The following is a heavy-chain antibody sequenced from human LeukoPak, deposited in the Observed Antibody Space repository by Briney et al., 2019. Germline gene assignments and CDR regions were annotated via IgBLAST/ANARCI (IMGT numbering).Heavy chain of an antibody. Sequence: GGSLRLSCAASGFTFNNYWMTWVRQAPGKGLEWVANIKQDGSERLYVDSVKGRFTISRDNAQNSLYLQMNSLTAEDTAVYYCATVYGDLGYWGQGTLVTVSS. CDR2: IKQDGSER. D-gene: IGHD4-17*01. CDR1: GFTFNNYW. V-gene: IGHV3-7*01. CDR3: ATVYGDLGY. J-gene: IGHJ4*02.